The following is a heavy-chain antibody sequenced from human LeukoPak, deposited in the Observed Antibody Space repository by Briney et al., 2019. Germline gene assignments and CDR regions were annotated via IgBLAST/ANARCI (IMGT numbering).Heavy chain of an antibody. D-gene: IGHD4-17*01. Sequence: ASVKVSCKASGYTFTGYYMHWVRQAPGQGLEWMGWINPNSGGTNYAQKFQGWVTMTRDTSISTAYMELRSLRSDDTAVYYCAREDYEGAFDIWGQGTMVTVSS. CDR3: AREDYEGAFDI. V-gene: IGHV1-2*04. CDR2: INPNSGGT. J-gene: IGHJ3*02. CDR1: GYTFTGYY.